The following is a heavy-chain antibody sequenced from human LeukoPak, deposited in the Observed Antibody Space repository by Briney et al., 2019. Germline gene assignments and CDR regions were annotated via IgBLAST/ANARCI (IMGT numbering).Heavy chain of an antibody. D-gene: IGHD3-22*01. CDR2: INPNSDVT. J-gene: IGHJ3*02. CDR3: AREYYYESSDYYVVLSGAFDI. V-gene: IGHV1-2*02. Sequence: ASVKVSCKASGYTFTGYYMHWVRQAPGQGLEWMGWINPNSDVTNYAQKFQGRVTMTRDTSISTAYMELSSLRSDDTAVYYCAREYYYESSDYYVVLSGAFDIWGQGTMVTVSS. CDR1: GYTFTGYY.